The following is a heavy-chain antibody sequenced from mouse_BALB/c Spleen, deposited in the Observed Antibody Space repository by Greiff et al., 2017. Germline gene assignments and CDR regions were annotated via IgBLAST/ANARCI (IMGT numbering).Heavy chain of an antibody. J-gene: IGHJ1*01. Sequence: DVMLVESGGGLVQPGGSRKLSCAASGFTFSDYGMAWVRQAPGKGPEWVAFISNLAYSIYYADTVTGRFTISRENAKNTLYLEMSSLRSEDTAMYYCARRGSSYGRYFDVWGAGTTVTVSS. V-gene: IGHV5-15*02. CDR3: ARRGSSYGRYFDV. CDR1: GFTFSDYG. D-gene: IGHD1-1*01. CDR2: ISNLAYSI.